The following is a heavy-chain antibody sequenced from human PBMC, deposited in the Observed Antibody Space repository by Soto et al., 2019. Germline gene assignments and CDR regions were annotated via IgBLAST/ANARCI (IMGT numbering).Heavy chain of an antibody. Sequence: QVQLVESGGGVVQPGRSLRLSCAASGFTFSSYGMHWVRQAPGKGLEWVAVISYDGSNKYYADSVKGRFTISRDNSKNTLYLQMNSLRAQDTAVYYSAKAEEEGYSSSWYLGYWGQGTLVTVSS. D-gene: IGHD6-13*01. CDR1: GFTFSSYG. J-gene: IGHJ4*02. V-gene: IGHV3-30*18. CDR3: AKAEEEGYSSSWYLGY. CDR2: ISYDGSNK.